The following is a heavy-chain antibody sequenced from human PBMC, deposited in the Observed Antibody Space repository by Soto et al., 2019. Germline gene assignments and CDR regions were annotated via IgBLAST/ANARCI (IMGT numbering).Heavy chain of an antibody. V-gene: IGHV3-23*01. CDR1: GFTFSSAA. Sequence: EVQILESGGSLVQPGGSLRLSCAASGFTFSSAAMNWVRQAPGTGLEWVSIISGSDSRTYYADSVKGRFTISRDNSKNTLYLDMNSLRAEDTAVYYCAKSLDIHYKNWFDPWGQGTLVTVSS. J-gene: IGHJ5*02. D-gene: IGHD4-4*01. CDR2: ISGSDSRT. CDR3: AKSLDIHYKNWFDP.